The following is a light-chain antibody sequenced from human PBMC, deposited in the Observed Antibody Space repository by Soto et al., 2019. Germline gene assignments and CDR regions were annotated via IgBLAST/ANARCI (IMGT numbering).Light chain of an antibody. V-gene: IGLV1-40*01. CDR2: GNS. CDR3: QSYDSSLSGSYV. CDR1: SSNIGAGYD. J-gene: IGLJ1*01. Sequence: QSVLTQPPSVSGAPGQRVTISCTGGSSNIGAGYDVHWYQQLPGTAPKLLIYGNSNRPSGVPDRVSGSKSGTSASLAITGLQAEDEADYYCQSYDSSLSGSYVFGTGTRSPA.